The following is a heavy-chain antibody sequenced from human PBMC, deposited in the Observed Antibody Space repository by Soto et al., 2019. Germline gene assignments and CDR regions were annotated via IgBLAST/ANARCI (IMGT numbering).Heavy chain of an antibody. J-gene: IGHJ3*02. CDR3: THIAAFPPTDAFFT. CDR2: IKSKGSGGTI. CDR1: GLRFSDAW. V-gene: IGHV3-15*01. D-gene: IGHD2-21*01. Sequence: EVQLVESGGGLVKPGGSLRLSCSVSGLRFSDAWLTWVRQTPGRGLEWIGRIKSKGSGGTIDYAPPVQGRFTISRDDSRSMLYLQIKGLKSEDTGVYHCTHIAAFPPTDAFFTWGQGTVVIVSS.